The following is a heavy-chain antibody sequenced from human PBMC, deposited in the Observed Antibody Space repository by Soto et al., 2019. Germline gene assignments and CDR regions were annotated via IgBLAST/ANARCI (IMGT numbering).Heavy chain of an antibody. Sequence: ASVKVSCKSSGYTFTNYGVSWVRQAPGQGLEWMGWISGYNGNTNYAQNLQGRVSMTTEKSTSTVYMELRSLRSGDTALYYCARDYTGRGYFDHWGQGSLVTVSS. CDR1: GYTFTNYG. CDR2: ISGYNGNT. V-gene: IGHV1-18*04. D-gene: IGHD2-8*02. J-gene: IGHJ4*02. CDR3: ARDYTGRGYFDH.